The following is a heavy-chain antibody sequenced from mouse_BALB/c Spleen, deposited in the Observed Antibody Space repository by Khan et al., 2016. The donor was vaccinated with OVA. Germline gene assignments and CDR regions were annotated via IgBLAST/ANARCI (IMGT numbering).Heavy chain of an antibody. D-gene: IGHD6-1*01. J-gene: IGHJ2*01. CDR2: INTHTGEP. CDR1: GYTFTNYV. CDR3: KRCHVGY. Sequence: QIQLVQSGPELKKPGETVKISCKASGYTFTNYVMNWVKQSPGKGLKWMGWINTHTGEPTYADAFMGRFAFSLETSVSTAYLQINSLKYEDTATYSCKRCHVGYWGQGTTLTVSS. V-gene: IGHV9-3-1*01.